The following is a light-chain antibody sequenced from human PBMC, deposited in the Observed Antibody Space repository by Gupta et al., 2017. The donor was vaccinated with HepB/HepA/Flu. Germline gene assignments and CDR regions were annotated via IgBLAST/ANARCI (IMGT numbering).Light chain of an antibody. Sequence: VLAQSTVTLSLSPGERATLSCSASKSIGINLTWYQQKPSKAPRLLIYSATKRLTDIAPRLSGCWSGTAVTITITSHEPEDFALNYGQRLSSWHPFAFGPGTKVDF. J-gene: IGKJ3*01. CDR1: KSIGIN. V-gene: IGKV3-11*01. CDR2: SAT. CDR3: QRLSSWHPFA.